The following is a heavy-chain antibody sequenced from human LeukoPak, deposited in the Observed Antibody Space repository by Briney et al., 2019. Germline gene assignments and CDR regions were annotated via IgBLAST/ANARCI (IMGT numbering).Heavy chain of an antibody. J-gene: IGHJ5*02. V-gene: IGHV4-34*01. CDR1: GGSFSGYY. Sequence: SETLSLTCAVYGGSFSGYYWSWIRQPPGKGLEWIGEINHSGSTKYNPSLKSRVTISVDTSKNQFSLKLSSVTAADPAVYYCATWRTIAWFDPWGQGTLVTVSS. CDR2: INHSGST. CDR3: ATWRTIAWFDP. D-gene: IGHD4/OR15-4a*01.